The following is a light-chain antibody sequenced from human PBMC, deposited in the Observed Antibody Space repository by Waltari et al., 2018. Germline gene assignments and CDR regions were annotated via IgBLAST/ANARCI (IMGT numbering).Light chain of an antibody. V-gene: IGLV1-51*01. J-gene: IGLJ2*01. Sequence: QSVLPQPPSVSAAPGQKVTISCSGNRSNIGNYYVSWYHQVPGATPKLLIFDNNQRPSGIPDRFSASKSGTSATLGITGLQIGDEADYYCATWDNSLREVVFGGGTKLTVL. CDR1: RSNIGNYY. CDR2: DNN. CDR3: ATWDNSLREVV.